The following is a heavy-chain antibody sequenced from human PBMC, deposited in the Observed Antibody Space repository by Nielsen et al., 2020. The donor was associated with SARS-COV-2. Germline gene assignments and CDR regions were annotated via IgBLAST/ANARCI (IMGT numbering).Heavy chain of an antibody. D-gene: IGHD6-19*01. J-gene: IGHJ4*02. V-gene: IGHV1-3*01. CDR2: INAGNGNT. CDR3: AREGTGYSNGWFSDY. Sequence: ASVKVSCKASGYVFASYAIHLVRRAPGQRLEWMGWINAGNGNTKYSQKFEGRVTITRGTSASKAYMKLSSLTSEDTAVYFCAREGTGYSNGWFSDYWGQGTLVTVSS. CDR1: GYVFASYA.